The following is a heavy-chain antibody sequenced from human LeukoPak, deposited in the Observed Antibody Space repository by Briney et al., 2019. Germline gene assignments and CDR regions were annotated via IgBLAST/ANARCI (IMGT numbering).Heavy chain of an antibody. CDR2: IQQDGSEK. CDR1: GFTFSSYW. J-gene: IGHJ4*02. CDR3: ARNPPRYFN. Sequence: QPGGSLRLSCAASGFTFSSYWMIWVRQAPGKGLEGVANIQQDGSEKYYVDSVKGRFTISRDNAKNSVYLQMNSLRAEDTAVYYCARNPPRYFNWGQGTMVTVSS. D-gene: IGHD1-26*01. V-gene: IGHV3-7*05.